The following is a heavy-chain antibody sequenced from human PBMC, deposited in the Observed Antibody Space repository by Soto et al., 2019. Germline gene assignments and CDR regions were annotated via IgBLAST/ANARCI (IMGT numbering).Heavy chain of an antibody. J-gene: IGHJ3*02. V-gene: IGHV4-39*01. CDR2: IYYSGST. CDR3: ARLSVPGGVVTVGTFI. D-gene: IGHD2-15*01. CDR1: GGSISSSSYY. Sequence: QLQLQESGPGLVKPSETLSLTCTVSGGSISSSSYYWGWIRQPPGKGLEWIGSIYYSGSTYYNPSLKSRVTISVDTSKNQFSLKLSSVTAADTAVYYCARLSVPGGVVTVGTFIWGQGTMVTVSS.